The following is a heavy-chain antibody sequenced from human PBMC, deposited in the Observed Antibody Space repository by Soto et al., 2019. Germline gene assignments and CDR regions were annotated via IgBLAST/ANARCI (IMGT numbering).Heavy chain of an antibody. Sequence: SETLSLTCTVSGGSISSSIYYWGWIRQPPGKGLEWIGSIYYSGSTYYNPSLKSRVTISVDTSKNQFSLKLSSVTAADTAVYYCARPRTYYDFWSGYPPSRAFDIWGQGTMVTVSS. V-gene: IGHV4-39*01. D-gene: IGHD3-3*01. J-gene: IGHJ3*02. CDR2: IYYSGST. CDR3: ARPRTYYDFWSGYPPSRAFDI. CDR1: GGSISSSIYY.